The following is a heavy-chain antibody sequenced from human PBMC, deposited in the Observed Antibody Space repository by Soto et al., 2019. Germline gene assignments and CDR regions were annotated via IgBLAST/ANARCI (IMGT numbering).Heavy chain of an antibody. CDR2: SRNKANSYTT. V-gene: IGHV3-72*01. Sequence: EVQLVESGGGLVQPGGSLRLSCAASGFTFSDHYLDWVRQAPGKGLEWVGRSRNKANSYTTEYASSVKGRFTISRDDSKNSLYLQMNSLKTEDTAVYYCARITGSTEGAFDIWGQGTMVPVSS. D-gene: IGHD1-20*01. CDR1: GFTFSDHY. J-gene: IGHJ3*02. CDR3: ARITGSTEGAFDI.